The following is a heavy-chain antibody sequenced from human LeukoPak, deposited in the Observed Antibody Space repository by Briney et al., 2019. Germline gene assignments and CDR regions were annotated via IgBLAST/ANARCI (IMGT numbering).Heavy chain of an antibody. CDR2: ISSSSSYI. Sequence: GGSLRLSCAASGFTFSSYSMNWVRQAPGKGLEWVSSISSSSSYIYYADSVKGRFTISRDNAKNSLYLQMNSLRAEDTAVYYCAKDHGITMVRGVLGAFDIWGQGTMVTVSS. V-gene: IGHV3-21*01. CDR1: GFTFSSYS. CDR3: AKDHGITMVRGVLGAFDI. D-gene: IGHD3-10*01. J-gene: IGHJ3*02.